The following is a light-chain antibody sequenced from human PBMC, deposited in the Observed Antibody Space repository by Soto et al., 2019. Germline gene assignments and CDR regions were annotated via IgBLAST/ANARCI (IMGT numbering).Light chain of an antibody. V-gene: IGKV3-11*01. CDR1: QSFRGL. Sequence: EVLLTQSPVTLSLSPWESSTLSCRASQSFRGLLAWYQQKPGQAPRLLIYDAYNRATGIPPRFSGSGSGTDFTFTISSLEPEDSAVYYCQKRHMWPITCGKGQRRGIK. CDR3: QKRHMWPIT. CDR2: DAY. J-gene: IGKJ5*01.